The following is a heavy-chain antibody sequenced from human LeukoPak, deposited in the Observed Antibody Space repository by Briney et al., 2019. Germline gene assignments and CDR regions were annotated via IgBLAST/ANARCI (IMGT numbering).Heavy chain of an antibody. J-gene: IGHJ6*02. CDR3: ARADSIAAAGRGYYYYGMDV. V-gene: IGHV1-8*01. Sequence: ASVKVSCKASGYTFTSYDINWVRQATGQGLEWMGWMNPNSGNTGYAQKFQGRVTMTRNTSISTAYMELSSLRSEDTAVYYCARADSIAAAGRGYYYYGMDVWGQGTTVTVSS. CDR2: MNPNSGNT. CDR1: GYTFTSYD. D-gene: IGHD6-13*01.